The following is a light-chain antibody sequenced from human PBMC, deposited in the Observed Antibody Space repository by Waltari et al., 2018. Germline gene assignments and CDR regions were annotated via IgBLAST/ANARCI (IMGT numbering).Light chain of an antibody. V-gene: IGKV4-1*01. CDR2: WAS. CDR1: QSVLYSSNNKNY. Sequence: DIVMTQSPDSLAVSLVEWATINCKSSQSVLYSSNNKNYLAWYQKKPGQPPRLLIYWASTRESGVPDRFSGSGSETDFTLTISSLQAEDVAVYYCQQYYSTPPLTFGGGTKVEIK. CDR3: QQYYSTPPLT. J-gene: IGKJ4*01.